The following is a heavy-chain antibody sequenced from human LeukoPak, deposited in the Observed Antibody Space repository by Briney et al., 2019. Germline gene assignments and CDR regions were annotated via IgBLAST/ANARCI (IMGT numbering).Heavy chain of an antibody. CDR2: ISGSGGST. Sequence: GGSLRLSCAASGFTFSSYAMSWVRQAPGKGLEWVSAISGSGGSTYYADSVKGRFTISRDNSKNTLYLQMNSLRAEDTAVYYCATRRGDGDYHFDYWGQGTLVTVSS. CDR1: GFTFSSYA. CDR3: ATRRGDGDYHFDY. J-gene: IGHJ4*02. V-gene: IGHV3-23*01. D-gene: IGHD4-17*01.